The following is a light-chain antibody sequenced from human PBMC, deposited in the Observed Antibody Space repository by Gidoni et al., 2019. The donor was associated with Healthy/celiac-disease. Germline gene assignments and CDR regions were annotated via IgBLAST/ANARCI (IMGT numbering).Light chain of an antibody. CDR2: DAS. V-gene: IGKV1-33*01. J-gene: IGKJ5*01. CDR3: QQYDNLLAIT. CDR1: QDISNY. Sequence: DIQITQSPSSLSASVGDRVNITCQASQDISNYLNWYQQKPGKAPKLLIYDASNLETGVPSRFSGSGSGTDFTFTISSLQPEDIATYYCQQYDNLLAITFGQGTRLEIK.